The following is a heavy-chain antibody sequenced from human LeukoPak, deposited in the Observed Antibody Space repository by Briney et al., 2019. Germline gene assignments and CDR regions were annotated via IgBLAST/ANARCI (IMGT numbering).Heavy chain of an antibody. D-gene: IGHD3-9*01. J-gene: IGHJ4*02. CDR1: GYSFTSYA. V-gene: IGHV7-4-1*02. Sequence: ASVKVSCKASGYSFTSYAMNWVRQAPGQGLEWMGWINTNTGNPTYAQGFTGRFVFSLDTSVSTAYLQISSLKAEDTAVYYCARAWTYYDILSGPIFDYWGQGTLVTVSS. CDR3: ARAWTYYDILSGPIFDY. CDR2: INTNTGNP.